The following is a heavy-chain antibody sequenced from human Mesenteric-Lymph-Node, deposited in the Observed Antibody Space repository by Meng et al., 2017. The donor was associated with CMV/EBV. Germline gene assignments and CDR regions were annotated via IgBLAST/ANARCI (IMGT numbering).Heavy chain of an antibody. Sequence: GESPKISCASSGFTLSSYGMHWVRQAPGQGLEWVAYIRYDGSKNYYADPLKGRFTVSRDNSKNTLYLHMNSLRPEDTAVYYCAKDREWDLLRVYFDYWGQGTLVTVSS. V-gene: IGHV3-30*02. CDR3: AKDREWDLLRVYFDY. CDR2: IRYDGSKN. J-gene: IGHJ4*02. D-gene: IGHD1-26*01. CDR1: GFTLSSYG.